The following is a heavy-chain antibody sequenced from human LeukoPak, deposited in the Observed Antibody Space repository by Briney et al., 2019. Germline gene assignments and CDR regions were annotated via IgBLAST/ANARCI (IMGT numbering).Heavy chain of an antibody. V-gene: IGHV1-2*02. D-gene: IGHD1-1*01. Sequence: APVKVSCKGSGYTFTGYYMHWVRQAPGRGLEWVGWINPNTGGTNYAQKFQGRVTMTRDTSMSTAYMELSWLRLDDTAMYYCATDVSLEIGLFDYWGQGTLVTVSS. CDR1: GYTFTGYY. J-gene: IGHJ4*02. CDR2: INPNTGGT. CDR3: ATDVSLEIGLFDY.